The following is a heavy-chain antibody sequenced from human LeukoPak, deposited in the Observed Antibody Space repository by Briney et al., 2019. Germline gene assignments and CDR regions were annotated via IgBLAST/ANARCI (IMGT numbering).Heavy chain of an antibody. CDR1: GGSISSYY. Sequence: SEALSLTCTVSGGSISSYYWSWIRQPPGNGLEWIGYIYYSGSTNYNPSLKSRVTISVDTSKNQFSLKLSSVTAADTAVYYCARLFPDHYCSSTSCYAPSGMDVWGQGTTVTVSS. D-gene: IGHD2-2*01. CDR3: ARLFPDHYCSSTSCYAPSGMDV. CDR2: IYYSGST. J-gene: IGHJ6*02. V-gene: IGHV4-59*08.